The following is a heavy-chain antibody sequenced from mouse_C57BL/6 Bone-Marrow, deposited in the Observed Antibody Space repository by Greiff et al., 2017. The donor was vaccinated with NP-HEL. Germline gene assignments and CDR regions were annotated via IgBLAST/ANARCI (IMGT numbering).Heavy chain of an antibody. J-gene: IGHJ3*01. D-gene: IGHD1-1*01. Sequence: EVQLVESGGGLVKPGGSLKLSCAASGFTFSDYGMHWVRQAPEKGLEWVAYISSGSSTIYYADTVKGRFTISRDNAKNTLFLQMTSLRSEDTAMYYCARCYYYGSSYYAWFAYWGQGTLVTVSA. CDR2: ISSGSSTI. CDR3: ARCYYYGSSYYAWFAY. V-gene: IGHV5-17*01. CDR1: GFTFSDYG.